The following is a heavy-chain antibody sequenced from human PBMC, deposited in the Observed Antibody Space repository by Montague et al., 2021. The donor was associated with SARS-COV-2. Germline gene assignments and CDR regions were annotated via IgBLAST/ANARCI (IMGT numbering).Heavy chain of an antibody. J-gene: IGHJ4*02. CDR3: SRGGGMIRGVVDF. V-gene: IGHV3-20*01. D-gene: IGHD3-10*01. CDR2: TSRSGDRT. Sequence: SLRLSCAASGFTFDDYGMSWVRQAPGKGLEWVSGTSRSGDRTAYGDSVKGRFTIPRDNAKNSLYLQMNSLTVEDTAFYHCSRGGGMIRGVVDFWGQGILVSVSS. CDR1: GFTFDDYG.